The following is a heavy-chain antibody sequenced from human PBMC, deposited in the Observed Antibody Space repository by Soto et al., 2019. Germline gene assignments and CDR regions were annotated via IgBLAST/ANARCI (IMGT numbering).Heavy chain of an antibody. Sequence: ASVKVSCKVSGYTLNEVAMHWVRQAPGQGLEWMGIINPSSGSTSYAQKFQGRVTMTRDTSTSTVYMELSSLRSEDTAVYYCARGHRSSWTHLDYWGQGTLVTVSS. J-gene: IGHJ4*02. CDR3: ARGHRSSWTHLDY. D-gene: IGHD6-13*01. CDR1: GYTLNEVA. V-gene: IGHV1-46*02. CDR2: INPSSGST.